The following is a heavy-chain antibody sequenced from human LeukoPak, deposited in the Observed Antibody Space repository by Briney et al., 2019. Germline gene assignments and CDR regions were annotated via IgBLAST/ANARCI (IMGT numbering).Heavy chain of an antibody. D-gene: IGHD1-26*01. Sequence: ASVKVSSKASGYTFTSYDINWVRQATGQGLEWMGWMNPNSGNTGYAQKFQGRVTITRSTSISTAYMELSSLRSEDTAVYYCARGGVVGATTGDYWGQGTLVTVSS. CDR3: ARGGVVGATTGDY. V-gene: IGHV1-8*03. CDR1: GYTFTSYD. CDR2: MNPNSGNT. J-gene: IGHJ4*02.